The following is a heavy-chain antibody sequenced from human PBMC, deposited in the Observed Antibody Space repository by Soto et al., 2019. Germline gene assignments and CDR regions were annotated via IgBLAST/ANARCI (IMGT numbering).Heavy chain of an antibody. J-gene: IGHJ3*02. Sequence: EVQLLESGGGLVQPGGSLRLSCAASGFTFSSYAMSWVRQAPGKGLEWVSAISGSGGSTYYADSVKGRYTISRDNSKNALYQQMNSLRAEYTAVYHSAKGGRGGYFRPDAFDIWGKGTMVTVSS. D-gene: IGHD1-26*01. CDR3: AKGGRGGYFRPDAFDI. V-gene: IGHV3-23*01. CDR2: ISGSGGST. CDR1: GFTFSSYA.